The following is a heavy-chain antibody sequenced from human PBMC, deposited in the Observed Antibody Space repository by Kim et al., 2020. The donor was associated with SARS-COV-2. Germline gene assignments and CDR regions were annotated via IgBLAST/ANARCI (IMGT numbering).Heavy chain of an antibody. CDR3: AKTRRPGYYYYGMDV. J-gene: IGHJ6*02. Sequence: DSVKGRFTISRDNAKNSLYLQMNSLRAEDTALYYCAKTRRPGYYYYGMDVWGQGTTVTVSS. V-gene: IGHV3-9*01.